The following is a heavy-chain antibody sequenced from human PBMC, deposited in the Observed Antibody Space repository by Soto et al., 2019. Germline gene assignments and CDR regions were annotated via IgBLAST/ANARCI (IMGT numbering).Heavy chain of an antibody. CDR3: AREAGARLRSDWFDP. V-gene: IGHV4-31*11. D-gene: IGHD6-6*01. J-gene: IGHJ5*02. CDR1: GGSINSGGSY. CDR2: IYSSAST. Sequence: QVQLQESGPGLVKPSQTLSLTCVVSGGSINSGGSYWSWIRQHPGKGLEWIGYIYSSASTYYNPSLSSRVTISVDMSKNQFSLKLTSVTAADTAVYYCAREAGARLRSDWFDPWGQGTLVTVSS.